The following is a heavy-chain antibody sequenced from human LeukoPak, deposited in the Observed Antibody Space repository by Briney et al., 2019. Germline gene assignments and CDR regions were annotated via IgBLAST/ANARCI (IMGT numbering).Heavy chain of an antibody. J-gene: IGHJ4*02. CDR2: IYYSGST. Sequence: SETLSLTCTVSGGSISSYYWSWVRQSPGKGLEWIGYIYYSGSTNYNPSLKSRVTISVDTSKNQFSLKLSSVTAADTAVYYYARLGDYDYVWGSYRYTFDYWGQGTLVTVSS. V-gene: IGHV4-59*08. D-gene: IGHD3-16*02. CDR1: GGSISSYY. CDR3: ARLGDYDYVWGSYRYTFDY.